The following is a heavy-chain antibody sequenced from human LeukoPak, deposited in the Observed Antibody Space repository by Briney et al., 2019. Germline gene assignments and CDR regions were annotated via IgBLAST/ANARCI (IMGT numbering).Heavy chain of an antibody. D-gene: IGHD6-25*01. CDR2: ISGAGINT. Sequence: RGSLRLSCAASGFTFSSYAMNWVRQAPGKGLEWVSSISGAGINTYNVDSVEGRFTISRDNSKNTLSLQMNSLRAKDTAVYYCTKDQRGYQQVIDYWGQGILVTVSS. CDR3: TKDQRGYQQVIDY. CDR1: GFTFSSYA. V-gene: IGHV3-23*01. J-gene: IGHJ4*02.